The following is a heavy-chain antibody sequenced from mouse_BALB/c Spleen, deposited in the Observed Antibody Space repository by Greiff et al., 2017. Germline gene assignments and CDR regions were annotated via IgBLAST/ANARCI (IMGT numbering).Heavy chain of an antibody. V-gene: IGHV1-54*01. CDR2: INPGSGGT. D-gene: IGHD2-3*01. CDR1: GYAFTNYL. J-gene: IGHJ4*01. CDR3: AREGYYP. Sequence: VQLQQSGAELVRPGTSVKVSCKASGYAFTNYLIEWVKQRPGQGLEWIGVINPGSGGTNYNEKFKGKATLTADKSSSTPYMQLSSLTSDDSAVYFCAREGYYPWGQGTSVTVSS.